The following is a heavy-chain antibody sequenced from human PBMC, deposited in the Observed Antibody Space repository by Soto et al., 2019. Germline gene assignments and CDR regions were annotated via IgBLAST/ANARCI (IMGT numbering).Heavy chain of an antibody. CDR2: INPNSGGT. J-gene: IGHJ4*02. CDR1: GYTFTGYY. V-gene: IGHV1-2*04. CDR3: ARAIPVDIVATTMGYYFDY. Sequence: ASVKVSCKASGYTFTGYYMHWVRQAPGQGLEWMGWINPNSGGTNYAQKFQGWVTMTRDTSISTTYMELSRLRSDDTAVYYCARAIPVDIVATTMGYYFDYWGQGTLVTVSS. D-gene: IGHD5-12*01.